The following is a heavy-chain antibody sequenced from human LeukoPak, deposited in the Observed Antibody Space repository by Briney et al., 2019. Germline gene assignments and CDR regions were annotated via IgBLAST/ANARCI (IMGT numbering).Heavy chain of an antibody. CDR1: GGSISSSYY. D-gene: IGHD4-17*01. Sequence: SETLSLTCTVSGGSISSSYYWGWIRQPQGKGLEWIGSIYYSGSTYYNPSLKSRVTISVDTSKNQFSLKLSSVTAADTAVYYCARFTVTYFDYWGQGTLVTVSS. J-gene: IGHJ4*02. V-gene: IGHV4-39*01. CDR3: ARFTVTYFDY. CDR2: IYYSGST.